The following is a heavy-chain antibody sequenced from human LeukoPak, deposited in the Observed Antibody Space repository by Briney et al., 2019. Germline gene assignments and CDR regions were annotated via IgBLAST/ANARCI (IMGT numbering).Heavy chain of an antibody. CDR3: AKYGNSGWVIDY. D-gene: IGHD6-19*01. Sequence: PSDTLSLTCTVSGGSIGSNYGTWIRQPPGRGREYIGYIYYTGGTNYNPSRKGPVTISVDTSKNQFSLRLISVTAADTAVYFCAKYGNSGWVIDYWGQGTLVTVSS. V-gene: IGHV4-59*08. J-gene: IGHJ4*02. CDR1: GGSIGSNY. CDR2: IYYTGGT.